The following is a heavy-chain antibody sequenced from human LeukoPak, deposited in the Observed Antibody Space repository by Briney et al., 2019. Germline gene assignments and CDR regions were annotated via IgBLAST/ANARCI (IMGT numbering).Heavy chain of an antibody. CDR3: ARVPIVVVPAATINWFDP. Sequence: GASVKVSCKASGHTFTGYYMHWVRQAPGQGLEWMGWISPNNGGTNYAQRFQGRVTLTRDTSISTAYMDLSRLRSDDTAVYYCARVPIVVVPAATINWFDPWGQGTLVTVSS. V-gene: IGHV1-2*02. D-gene: IGHD2-2*01. J-gene: IGHJ5*02. CDR1: GHTFTGYY. CDR2: ISPNNGGT.